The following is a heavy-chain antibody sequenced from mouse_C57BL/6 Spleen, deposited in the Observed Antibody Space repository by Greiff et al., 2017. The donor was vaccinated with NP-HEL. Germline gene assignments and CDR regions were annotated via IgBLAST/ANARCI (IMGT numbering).Heavy chain of an antibody. D-gene: IGHD1-1*01. V-gene: IGHV5-9*01. CDR3: ATLITTVVGNYAMDY. Sequence: EVKLQESGGGLVKPGGSLKLSCAASGFTFSSYTMSWVRQTPEKRLEWVATISGGGGNTYYPDSVKGRFTISRDNAKNTLYLQMSSLRSEDTALYYCATLITTVVGNYAMDYWGQGTSVTVSS. J-gene: IGHJ4*01. CDR1: GFTFSSYT. CDR2: ISGGGGNT.